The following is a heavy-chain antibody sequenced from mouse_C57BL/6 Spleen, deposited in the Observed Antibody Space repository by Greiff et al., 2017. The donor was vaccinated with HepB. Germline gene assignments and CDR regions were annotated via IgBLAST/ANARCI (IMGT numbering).Heavy chain of an antibody. D-gene: IGHD2-3*01. Sequence: EVMLVESEGGLVQPGSSMKLSCTASGFTFSDYYMAWVRQVPEKGLEWVANINYDGSSTYYLDSLKSRFIISRDNAKNILYLQMSSLKSEDTATYYCARVGLLYYFDYWGQGTTLTVSS. V-gene: IGHV5-16*01. CDR3: ARVGLLYYFDY. CDR2: INYDGSST. CDR1: GFTFSDYY. J-gene: IGHJ2*01.